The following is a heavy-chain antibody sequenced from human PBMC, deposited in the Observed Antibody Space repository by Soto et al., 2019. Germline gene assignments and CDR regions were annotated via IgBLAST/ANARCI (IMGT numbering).Heavy chain of an antibody. Sequence: PGGSLRLSCAASGFTFSSYWMSWVRQAPGKGLEWVANIKQDGSEMHYVDSVKGRFTISGDNAKNSLYLQMNSLRAEDTAVYYCARVTSGRAYCSSTSCFVDYWGQGTLVTVSS. V-gene: IGHV3-7*01. CDR3: ARVTSGRAYCSSTSCFVDY. J-gene: IGHJ4*02. CDR2: IKQDGSEM. D-gene: IGHD2-2*01. CDR1: GFTFSSYW.